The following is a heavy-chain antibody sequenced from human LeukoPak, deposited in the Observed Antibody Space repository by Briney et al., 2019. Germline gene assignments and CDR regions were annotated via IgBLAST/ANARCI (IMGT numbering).Heavy chain of an antibody. CDR1: GFIFSNYW. CDR2: INQDGSKE. V-gene: IGHV3-7*01. CDR3: VRDGGVSGYDLLDY. D-gene: IGHD5-12*01. Sequence: GGSLRLSCTASGFIFSNYWMSWVRQAPGKGLEWVAQINQDGSKEYYIDSVKARFSISRDNARNSLSLQMNSLRAEDTAVYYCVRDGGVSGYDLLDYWGQGTLVTVSS. J-gene: IGHJ4*02.